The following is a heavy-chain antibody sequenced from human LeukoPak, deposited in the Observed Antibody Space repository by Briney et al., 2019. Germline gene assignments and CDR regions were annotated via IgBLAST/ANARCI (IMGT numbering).Heavy chain of an antibody. CDR1: GGSFSGYS. CDR2: MIHSGST. Sequence: SETLSLTCAVYGGSFSGYSWSWIRQPPGKGLEWVGEMIHSGSTNYNPSLKSRVTISVDTSKNQFSLKVSSVTAADTAVYYCARSMVLIAAAGKGFDFWGQGTLVIVSS. CDR3: ARSMVLIAAAGKGFDF. D-gene: IGHD6-13*01. V-gene: IGHV4-34*12. J-gene: IGHJ4*02.